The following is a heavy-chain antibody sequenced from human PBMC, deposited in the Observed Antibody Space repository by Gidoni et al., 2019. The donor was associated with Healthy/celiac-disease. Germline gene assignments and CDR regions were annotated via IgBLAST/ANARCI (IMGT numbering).Heavy chain of an antibody. CDR1: GYTFTGYY. Sequence: QVQLVQSGAEVKKPGASVKVSCKASGYTFTGYYMHWVRQAPGQGVGWMGWIKPNRGGTNYAQKFKGRVTMTRDTSISTAYMELSRLRSDDTAVYYRARSAIAAAGVDYWGQGTLVTVSS. J-gene: IGHJ4*02. D-gene: IGHD6-13*01. CDR2: IKPNRGGT. CDR3: ARSAIAAAGVDY. V-gene: IGHV1-2*02.